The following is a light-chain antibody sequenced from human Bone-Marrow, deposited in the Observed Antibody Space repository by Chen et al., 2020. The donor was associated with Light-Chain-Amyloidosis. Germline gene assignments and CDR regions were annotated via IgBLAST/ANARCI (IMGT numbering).Light chain of an antibody. CDR2: DVS. J-gene: IGLJ3*02. CDR3: SSYTSSSTPWV. V-gene: IGLV2-14*01. Sequence: QSALTQPASVSWSPGQSITISCSGTSSDVGGYNSVSWYHQHPGKAPKLMIYDVSNRPSGVSIRFSGSKSCNTASLTISGLQAEDEADYYCSSYTSSSTPWVFGGGTKLTVL. CDR1: SSDVGGYNS.